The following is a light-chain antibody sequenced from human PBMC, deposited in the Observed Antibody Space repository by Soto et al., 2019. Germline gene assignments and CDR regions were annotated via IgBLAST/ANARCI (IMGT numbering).Light chain of an antibody. V-gene: IGKV1-5*03. J-gene: IGKJ1*01. CDR1: QSISSW. CDR2: KAS. Sequence: DIQMTRSPSTLSASVGDRVTIICRASQSISSWLAWYQQKPGKAPKLLIYKASTLESGVPSRFSGSGSGTEFTLTISSLQPDDFATYYCQQYNSYSRSWTFGQGTKVEIK. CDR3: QQYNSYSRSWT.